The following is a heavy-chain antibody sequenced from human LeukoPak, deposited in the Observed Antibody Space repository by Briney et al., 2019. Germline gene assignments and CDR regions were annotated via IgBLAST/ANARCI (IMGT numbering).Heavy chain of an antibody. V-gene: IGHV3-23*01. CDR1: GFTVSSNY. CDR2: ISGSGGST. CDR3: AKDPGQQLVRGDAFDI. J-gene: IGHJ3*02. Sequence: GGSLRLSCAASGFTVSSNYMSWVRQAPGKGLEWVSAISGSGGSTYYADSVKGRFTISRDNSKNTLYLQMNSLRAEDTAVYYCAKDPGQQLVRGDAFDIWGQGTMVTVSS. D-gene: IGHD6-13*01.